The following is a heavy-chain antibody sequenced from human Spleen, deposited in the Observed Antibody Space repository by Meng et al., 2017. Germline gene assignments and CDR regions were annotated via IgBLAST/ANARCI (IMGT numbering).Heavy chain of an antibody. J-gene: IGHJ4*02. CDR1: GGSFSGYY. CDR2: INHSGST. D-gene: IGHD3-22*01. Sequence: QVVVQQWGAGRLDPSGTLSLTCAVYGGSFSGYYWSWIRQPPGKGLEWIGEINHSGSTNYNPSLKSRVTISVDTSKNQFSLKLSSVTAADTAVYYCARTGSYYDSSGYYYFDYWGQGTLVTVSS. CDR3: ARTGSYYDSSGYYYFDY. V-gene: IGHV4-34*01.